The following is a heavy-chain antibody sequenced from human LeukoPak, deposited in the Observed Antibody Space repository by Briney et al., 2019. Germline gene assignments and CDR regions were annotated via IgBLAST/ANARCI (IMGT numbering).Heavy chain of an antibody. D-gene: IGHD1-26*01. CDR1: GYTFTSYG. J-gene: IGHJ3*02. V-gene: IGHV1-18*01. Sequence: ASVKVSCKASGYTFTSYGISWVRQAPGQGLEWMGWIGAYNGNTNYAQKLQGRVTMTTDTSTSTAYMELRSLRSDDTAVYYCARDQGIVGATAAFDIWGQGTMVTVSS. CDR3: ARDQGIVGATAAFDI. CDR2: IGAYNGNT.